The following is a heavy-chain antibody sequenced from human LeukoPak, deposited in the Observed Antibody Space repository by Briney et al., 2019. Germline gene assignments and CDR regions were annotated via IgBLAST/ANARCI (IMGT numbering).Heavy chain of an antibody. CDR1: GFTFSSYS. Sequence: GGSLRLSCAASGFTFSSYSMNWVRQAPGKGLEWVSSISSSSSYIYYADSVKGRFTISRDNAKNSLYLQMNSLRAEDTAVYYCARAGSSSSWYTDDYWGQGTLVTVSS. CDR3: ARAGSSSSWYTDDY. CDR2: ISSSSSYI. V-gene: IGHV3-21*01. D-gene: IGHD6-13*01. J-gene: IGHJ4*02.